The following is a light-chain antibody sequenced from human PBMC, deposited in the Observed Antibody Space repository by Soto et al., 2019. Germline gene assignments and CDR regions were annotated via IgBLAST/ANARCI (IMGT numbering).Light chain of an antibody. Sequence: EVEMTQSPGTLSVSAGESATLSCRASLSVSSNVAWYQQKPGQAPRLLIYGASTRATGIPARFSGSGSGTEFSLTISSLQSEDFSFYYCQQYNDRPKTFGQGTKVEIK. V-gene: IGKV3-15*01. CDR3: QQYNDRPKT. J-gene: IGKJ1*01. CDR1: LSVSSN. CDR2: GAS.